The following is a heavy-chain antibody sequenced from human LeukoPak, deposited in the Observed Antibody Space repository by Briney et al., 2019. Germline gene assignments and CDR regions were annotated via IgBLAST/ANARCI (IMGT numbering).Heavy chain of an antibody. CDR2: VSCFNGDT. CDR1: GGTFSSYA. V-gene: IGHV1-18*01. Sequence: ASVKVSCKAFGGTFSSYAISWVRQAPGQGLEWMGWVSCFNGDTHYAQKFQGRVTMTRDTSTTTAYMELRSLSSDDTALYYCARDPTNTSGRFAYHDYWGQGTPVTVSS. D-gene: IGHD6-19*01. J-gene: IGHJ4*02. CDR3: ARDPTNTSGRFAYHDY.